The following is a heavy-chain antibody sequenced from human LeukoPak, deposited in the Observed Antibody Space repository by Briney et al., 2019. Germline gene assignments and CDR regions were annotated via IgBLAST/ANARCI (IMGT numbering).Heavy chain of an antibody. V-gene: IGHV1-69*05. D-gene: IGHD5-18*01. Sequence: ASVKVSCKASGGTFSSYAVSWVRQAPGQGLEWMGRIIPIFGTANYAQKFQGRVTITTDESTSTAYMELSSLRSEDTAVYYCASKHLRGYSYDPAEVYFDYWGQGTLVTVSS. CDR3: ASKHLRGYSYDPAEVYFDY. J-gene: IGHJ4*02. CDR1: GGTFSSYA. CDR2: IIPIFGTA.